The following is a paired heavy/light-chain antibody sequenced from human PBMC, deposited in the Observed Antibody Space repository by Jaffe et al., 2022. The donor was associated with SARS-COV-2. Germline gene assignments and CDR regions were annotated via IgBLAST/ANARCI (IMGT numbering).Heavy chain of an antibody. CDR3: ARFPLADYGDYFVGYAFDI. Sequence: QLQLQESGPGLVKPSETLSLTCTVSGGSISSSSYYWGWIRQPPGKGLEWIGSIYYSGSTYYNPSLKSRVTISVDTSKNQFSLKLSSVTAADTAVYYCARFPLADYGDYFVGYAFDIWGQGTMVTVSS. CDR1: GGSISSSSYY. J-gene: IGHJ3*02. V-gene: IGHV4-39*01. D-gene: IGHD4-17*01. CDR2: IYYSGST.
Light chain of an antibody. V-gene: IGKV3-20*01. Sequence: EIVLTQSPGTLSLSPGERATLSCRASQSVSSSYLAWYQQKPGQAPRLLIYGASSRATGIPDRFSGSGSGTDFTLTISRLEPEDFAVYYCQQYGSSPIFTFGPGTKVDIK. CDR1: QSVSSSY. J-gene: IGKJ3*01. CDR3: QQYGSSPIFT. CDR2: GAS.